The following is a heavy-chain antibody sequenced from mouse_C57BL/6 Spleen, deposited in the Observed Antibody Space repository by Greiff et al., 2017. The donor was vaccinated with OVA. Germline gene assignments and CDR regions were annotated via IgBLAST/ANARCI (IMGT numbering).Heavy chain of an antibody. CDR1: GFTFSSYA. J-gene: IGHJ3*01. CDR3: ARDRDGNSFAY. D-gene: IGHD2-1*01. Sequence: EVKLQESGGGLVKPGGSLKLSCAASGFTFSSYAMSWVRQTPEKRLEWVATISDGGSYTYYPDNVKGRFTISRDNAKNNLYLQMSHLKSEDTAMYYCARDRDGNSFAYWGQGTLVTVSA. CDR2: ISDGGSYT. V-gene: IGHV5-4*01.